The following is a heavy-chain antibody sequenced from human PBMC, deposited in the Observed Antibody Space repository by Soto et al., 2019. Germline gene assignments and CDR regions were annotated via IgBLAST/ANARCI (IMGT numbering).Heavy chain of an antibody. CDR2: IYYSGST. V-gene: IGHV4-39*01. CDR1: GGSISSSSYY. J-gene: IGHJ6*02. Sequence: QLQLQESGPGLVKPSETLSLTCTVSGGSISSSSYYWGWIRQPPGKGLEWIGSIYYSGSTYYNPSLKSRVTISVDTSKNQFSLKLSSVTAADTAVYYCAITLTTSVYDILTHYYYYGMDVWGQGTTVTVSS. D-gene: IGHD3-9*01. CDR3: AITLTTSVYDILTHYYYYGMDV.